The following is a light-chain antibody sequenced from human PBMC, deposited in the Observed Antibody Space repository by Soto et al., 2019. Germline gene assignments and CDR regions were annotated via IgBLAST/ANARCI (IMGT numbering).Light chain of an antibody. CDR2: DVS. V-gene: IGLV2-11*01. CDR1: SSYVGGYNY. Sequence: QSVLTQPRSVSGSPGQSVTISRTGTSSYVGGYNYVSWYQQHPGKAPKLMIYDVSKRPSGVPDRFSGFKSGNTASLTISGLQAEDEADYSCCSHAGTYIYVFGTGTKVTVL. CDR3: CSHAGTYIYV. J-gene: IGLJ1*01.